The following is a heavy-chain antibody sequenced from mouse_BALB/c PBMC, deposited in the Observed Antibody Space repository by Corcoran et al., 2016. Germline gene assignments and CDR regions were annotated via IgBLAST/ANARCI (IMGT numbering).Heavy chain of an antibody. CDR3: ASYGSGYSYFDY. J-gene: IGHJ2*01. D-gene: IGHD1-1*01. CDR2: INTYTGEP. Sequence: QIQLVQSGPELKKPGETVKISCKASGYTFTNYGMNWVKQAPGKGLKWMGWINTYTGEPTYADDFKGRFAFSLETSASTAYLQINNLKNEDTATYFCASYGSGYSYFDYWGQGTTLTVSS. CDR1: GYTFTNYG. V-gene: IGHV9-3-1*01.